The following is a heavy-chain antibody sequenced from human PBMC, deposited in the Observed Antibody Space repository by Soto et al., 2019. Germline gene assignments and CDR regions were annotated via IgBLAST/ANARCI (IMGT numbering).Heavy chain of an antibody. CDR1: GYTFTSYA. J-gene: IGHJ6*03. CDR3: ARAGAFGELLVPSRWSSTYYYYYMDV. Sequence: ASVKVSCKASGYTFTSYAMHWVRQAPGQRLEWMGWINAGNGNTKYSQKFQGRVTLTRDTSASTAYMQLSSLRSEDTAVYYCARAGAFGELLVPSRWSSTYYYYYMDVWGKGTTVTVSS. V-gene: IGHV1-3*01. CDR2: INAGNGNT. D-gene: IGHD3-10*01.